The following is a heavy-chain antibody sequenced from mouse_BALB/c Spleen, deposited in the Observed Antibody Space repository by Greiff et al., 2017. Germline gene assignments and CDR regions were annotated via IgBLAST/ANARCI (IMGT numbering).Heavy chain of an antibody. Sequence: QVQLKESGPGLVQPSQSLSITCTVSGFSLTSYGVHWVRQSPGKGLEWLGVIWSGGSTDYNAAFISRLSISKDNSKSQVFFKMNSLQADDTAIYYCARNLGVRPYFDYWGQGTTLTVSS. CDR3: ARNLGVRPYFDY. V-gene: IGHV2-4-1*01. CDR2: IWSGGST. D-gene: IGHD1-2*01. CDR1: GFSLTSYG. J-gene: IGHJ2*01.